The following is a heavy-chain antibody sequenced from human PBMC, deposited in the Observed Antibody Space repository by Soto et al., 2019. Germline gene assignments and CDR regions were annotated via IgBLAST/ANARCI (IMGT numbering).Heavy chain of an antibody. CDR1: GYTFTSYG. CDR2: ISAYNGNT. D-gene: IGHD3-10*01. J-gene: IGHJ5*02. CDR3: VREVGYYYGSGSYSWFDP. Sequence: ASVKVSCKASGYTFTSYGISWVRQAPGQGLEWMGWISAYNGNTNYAQKLQGRVTMTTDTSTSTAYMELRSLRSDDTAVYYCVREVGYYYGSGSYSWFDPWGQGTLVTVSS. V-gene: IGHV1-18*01.